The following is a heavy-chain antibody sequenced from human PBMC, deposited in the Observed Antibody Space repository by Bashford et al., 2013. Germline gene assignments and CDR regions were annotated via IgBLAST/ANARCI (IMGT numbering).Heavy chain of an antibody. CDR2: ISGRGGST. V-gene: IGHV3-23*01. Sequence: VDSGGSLRLSCAASGFIVSANYMSWVRQAPGKGLEWVSGISGRGGSTYYADSVKGRFTISRDNSKNTLYLQMNSLRAEDTAVYYCAKDSEQQPRATHFDYWGQGTLVTVSS. CDR1: GFIVSANY. D-gene: IGHD6-13*01. J-gene: IGHJ4*02. CDR3: AKDSEQQPRATHFDY.